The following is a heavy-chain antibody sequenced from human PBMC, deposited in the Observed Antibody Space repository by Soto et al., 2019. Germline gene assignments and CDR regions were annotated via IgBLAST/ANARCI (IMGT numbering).Heavy chain of an antibody. Sequence: TLSLTCTVSGGSVSIYNYYWSWIRQPPGKELEWIGYIYYSGNTNYNPSLKSRVTISVDTSNNQFSLKLSSVTAADTALYYCARDVDADFRTDFDYWGRGTLVTVSS. CDR3: ARDVDADFRTDFDY. V-gene: IGHV4-61*01. D-gene: IGHD4-17*01. J-gene: IGHJ4*02. CDR2: IYYSGNT. CDR1: GGSVSIYNYY.